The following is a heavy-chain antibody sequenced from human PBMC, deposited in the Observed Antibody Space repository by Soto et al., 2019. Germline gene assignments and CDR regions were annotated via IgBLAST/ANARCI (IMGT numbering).Heavy chain of an antibody. V-gene: IGHV1-69*13. D-gene: IGHD2-2*02. CDR1: GGTFSSYA. CDR3: ARDADVVIDCSSTSCYTKRYYYGMDV. CDR2: IIPIFGTA. Sequence: GASVKVSCKASGGTFSSYAISWVRQAPGQGLEWMGGIIPIFGTANYAQKFQGRVTITADESTSTAYMELSRLRSEDTAVYYCARDADVVIDCSSTSCYTKRYYYGMDVWGQGTTVTVSS. J-gene: IGHJ6*02.